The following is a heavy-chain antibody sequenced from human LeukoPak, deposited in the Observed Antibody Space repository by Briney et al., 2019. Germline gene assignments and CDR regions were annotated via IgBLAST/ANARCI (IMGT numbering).Heavy chain of an antibody. V-gene: IGHV1-2*02. CDR2: INPNSGVT. CDR1: VYTFTGYY. CDR3: ARDRDGYSTNGVCYFDY. Sequence: GASVRVSCKASVYTFTGYYMHWVRQAPGQGLEWMGWINPNSGVTNYAQRFQGRVTMTRDTSISTAYMDLSRLRYDDTAVYYCARDRDGYSTNGVCYFDYWGQGTLVTVSS. D-gene: IGHD2-8*01. J-gene: IGHJ4*02.